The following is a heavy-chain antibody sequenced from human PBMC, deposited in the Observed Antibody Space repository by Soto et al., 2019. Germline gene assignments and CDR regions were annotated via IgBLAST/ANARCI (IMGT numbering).Heavy chain of an antibody. CDR1: GFIFSNYE. CDR2: IDHSGTTI. D-gene: IGHD5-12*01. Sequence: PGGSLRLSCAASGFIFSNYEMSWVRQAPGKGLEWVSYIDHSGTTIYYADSVKGRFTISRDNAKNSLFLQMNSLRAEDTAAYYCARGHIVATILDYWGQGTLVTVSS. V-gene: IGHV3-48*03. CDR3: ARGHIVATILDY. J-gene: IGHJ4*02.